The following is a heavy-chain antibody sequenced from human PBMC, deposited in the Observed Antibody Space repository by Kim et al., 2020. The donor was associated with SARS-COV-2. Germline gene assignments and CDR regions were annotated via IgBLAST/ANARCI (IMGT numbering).Heavy chain of an antibody. CDR2: ISSSSSTI. D-gene: IGHD4-17*01. V-gene: IGHV3-48*02. CDR3: ARGNYGDYWYFDL. Sequence: GGYLRLSCAASGFTFSSYSMNWVRQAPGKGLEWVSYISSSSSTIYYADSVKGRFTISRDNAKNSLYLQMNSLRDEDTAVYYCARGNYGDYWYFDLWGRGTLVTVSS. CDR1: GFTFSSYS. J-gene: IGHJ2*01.